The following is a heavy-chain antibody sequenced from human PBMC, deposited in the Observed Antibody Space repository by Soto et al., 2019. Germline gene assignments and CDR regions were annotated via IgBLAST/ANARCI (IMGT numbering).Heavy chain of an antibody. CDR1: GFAFSNYL. CDR2: IKKDGNEK. CDR3: GRWNYAFDI. V-gene: IGHV3-7*01. Sequence: EVQLVESGGGLVQPGGSLRLSCAASGFAFSNYLMSWVRQAPGKGLEWVANIKKDGNEKYSVDSVKGRFTISRDNAKNSLYLQMSSLGAEDTAVYYCGRWNYAFDIWGQGTMVTVSS. D-gene: IGHD1-7*01. J-gene: IGHJ3*02.